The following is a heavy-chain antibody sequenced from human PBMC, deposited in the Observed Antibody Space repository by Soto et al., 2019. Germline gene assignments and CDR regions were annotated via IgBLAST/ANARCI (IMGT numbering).Heavy chain of an antibody. J-gene: IGHJ4*02. V-gene: IGHV4-31*03. D-gene: IGHD2-8*01. CDR2: IHYSETT. CDR3: ASGPNLYYVDF. CDR1: GGSISSGGYY. Sequence: QVQLQESGPGLVKPSQTLSLTCSVSGGSISSGGYYWSWIRQHPEKGLEWIGNIHYSETTNYSPSLKSRLFISMDTSKNQFSLNLFSVTAGDTAVYFFASGPNLYYVDFWSPGTLVTVSS.